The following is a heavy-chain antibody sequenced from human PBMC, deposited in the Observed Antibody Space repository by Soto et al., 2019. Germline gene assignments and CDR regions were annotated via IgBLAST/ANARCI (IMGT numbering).Heavy chain of an antibody. Sequence: SVRVACKASGGTFSSYAISWVRQAPGQGLEWMGGIIPISGTANYSQKFQGRVTITADESTSTAYMELSSLRSEDTAVYYCAREVYGGNSGWFDPWGQGTLVTSPQ. CDR2: IIPISGTA. J-gene: IGHJ5*02. D-gene: IGHD4-17*01. V-gene: IGHV1-69*13. CDR1: GGTFSSYA. CDR3: AREVYGGNSGWFDP.